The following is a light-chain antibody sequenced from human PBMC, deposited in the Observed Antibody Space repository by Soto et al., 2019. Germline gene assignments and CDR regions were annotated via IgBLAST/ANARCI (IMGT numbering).Light chain of an antibody. CDR3: QQYDYSSYT. V-gene: IGKV3-20*01. CDR2: GAS. Sequence: EIVLTQSPGTLSLSPGERATLSCRASQSVSSGCLAWYQQKPGQAPRLLIYGASNRATGIPDRFSGSGSATDFTLTISRLEPEDFAVYYCQQYDYSSYTFGQGTKLEIK. J-gene: IGKJ2*01. CDR1: QSVSSGC.